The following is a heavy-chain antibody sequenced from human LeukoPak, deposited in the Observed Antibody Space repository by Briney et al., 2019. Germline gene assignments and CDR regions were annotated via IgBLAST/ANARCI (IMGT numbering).Heavy chain of an antibody. J-gene: IGHJ4*02. CDR1: GFSFGNHA. CDR2: TSYDGTGQ. CDR3: AKDWSEGSGSYIDY. V-gene: IGHV3-30*04. Sequence: GRSLRLSCAASGFSFGNHAMHWVRQAPGKGLEWLAVTSYDGTGQYYADFVRGRFTISRENSKNTLYLHMNSLRVDDTAVYYCAKDWSEGSGSYIDYWGQGALVTVSS. D-gene: IGHD3-10*01.